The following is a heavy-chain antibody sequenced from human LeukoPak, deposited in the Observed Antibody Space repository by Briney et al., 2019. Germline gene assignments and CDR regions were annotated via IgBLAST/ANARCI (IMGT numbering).Heavy chain of an antibody. CDR1: GFTFDDYA. J-gene: IGHJ5*02. D-gene: IGHD3-10*01. CDR2: INSDGSST. V-gene: IGHV3-74*01. CDR3: ARDVGNSGNWFDP. Sequence: PGGSLRLSCAASGFTFDDYAMHWVRQAPGKGLVWVSRINSDGSSTTYADSVRGRFTITRDNAKNTLYLQMNSLRAEDTAVYYCARDVGNSGNWFDPWGQGTLVTVSS.